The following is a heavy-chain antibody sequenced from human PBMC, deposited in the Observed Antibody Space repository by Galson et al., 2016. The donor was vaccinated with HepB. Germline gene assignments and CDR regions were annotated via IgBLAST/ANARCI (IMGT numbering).Heavy chain of an antibody. Sequence: SETLSLTCTVSGGSLSGYYWTWIRQPPGKGLEYIGYIFSSGTTNSSPSHKSRVTISVDTSNNQFSLKLNSVTAADTAVYYCARTLYCGGDCYYSDSWGQGTLVTVSS. CDR3: ARTLYCGGDCYYSDS. V-gene: IGHV4-59*01. CDR1: GGSLSGYY. CDR2: IFSSGTT. D-gene: IGHD2-21*02. J-gene: IGHJ4*02.